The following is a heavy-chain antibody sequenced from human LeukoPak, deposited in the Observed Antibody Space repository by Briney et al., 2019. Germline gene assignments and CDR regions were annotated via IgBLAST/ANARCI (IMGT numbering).Heavy chain of an antibody. CDR3: VRSLDY. CDR2: MSYGGANE. Sequence: GGSLRLSCAASGFTFTNYALHWVRQAPGKGLEWVAVMSYGGANEYYADSVKGRFTISRDNSKNTVYLQMNRLRVEDTALYYCVRSLDYWGQGTLVTVSS. V-gene: IGHV3-30-3*01. J-gene: IGHJ4*02. CDR1: GFTFTNYA.